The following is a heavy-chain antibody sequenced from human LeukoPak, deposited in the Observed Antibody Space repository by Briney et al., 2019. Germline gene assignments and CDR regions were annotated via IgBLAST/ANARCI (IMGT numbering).Heavy chain of an antibody. V-gene: IGHV5-51*01. Sequence: GESLKISCKGSGYGFTTYWIGWVRQMPGKGLEWMGIIYPGDSDTRYSPSFEGQVTISADKSTSTAYLQWSSLKASDTAMYYCARQVGGIKSGWFDPWGQGILVTVSS. D-gene: IGHD1-14*01. CDR1: GYGFTTYW. J-gene: IGHJ5*02. CDR2: IYPGDSDT. CDR3: ARQVGGIKSGWFDP.